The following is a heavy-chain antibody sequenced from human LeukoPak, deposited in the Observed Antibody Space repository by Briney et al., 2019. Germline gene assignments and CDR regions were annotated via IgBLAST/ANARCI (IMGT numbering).Heavy chain of an antibody. CDR1: GFTLDSYW. CDR3: ARDQGAYTGYEVDY. Sequence: GGSLRLSCAASGFTLDSYWMTWVRQAPGKGLEWVSYISSSSSFIYYADPVKGRFIITRDNARNSLSLQMNSLRAEDTAVYYCARDQGAYTGYEVDYWGQGTQVTVSS. V-gene: IGHV3-21*05. J-gene: IGHJ4*02. D-gene: IGHD5-12*01. CDR2: ISSSSSFI.